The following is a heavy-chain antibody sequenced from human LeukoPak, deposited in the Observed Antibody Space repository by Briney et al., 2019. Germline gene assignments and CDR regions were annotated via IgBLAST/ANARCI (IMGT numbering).Heavy chain of an antibody. CDR3: ANRGSYGAFDI. CDR2: IYTSGST. V-gene: IGHV4-4*07. CDR1: GGSISSYY. J-gene: IGHJ3*02. D-gene: IGHD1-26*01. Sequence: PETLSLTCTVSGGSISSYYWSWIRQPAGKGLEWIGRIYTSGSTNYNPSLKSRVTMSVDTSKNQFSLKLSSVTAADTAVYYCANRGSYGAFDIWGQGTMVTVSS.